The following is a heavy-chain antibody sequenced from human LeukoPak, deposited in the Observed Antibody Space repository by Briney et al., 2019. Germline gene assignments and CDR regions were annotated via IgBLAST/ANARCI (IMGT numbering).Heavy chain of an antibody. CDR2: ISYDGSNK. J-gene: IGHJ4*02. D-gene: IGHD3-3*01. CDR1: GLTFSSHG. CDR3: AKSQVGYDFWSGYYTDY. Sequence: GGSLRLSCAASGLTFSSHGMRWVRQAPGKGLEWVAVISYDGSNKYYADSVKGRFTISRDNSKNTLYLQMNSLRAEDTAVYYCAKSQVGYDFWSGYYTDYWGQGTLVTVSS. V-gene: IGHV3-30*18.